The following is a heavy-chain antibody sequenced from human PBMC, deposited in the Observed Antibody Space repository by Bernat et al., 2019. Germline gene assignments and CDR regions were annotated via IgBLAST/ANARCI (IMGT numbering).Heavy chain of an antibody. J-gene: IGHJ1*01. Sequence: QVQLQESGPGLVMPSQTLSLTCTFSGGTISSGGYYWNWIRQHPGKGLEWIGYISYSGSTYYNPSLKSRVTISEDTSKEQFSLKLTSVTAADTAVYYCSRYRDAYKRPENVQHWGQGTLVTGYS. CDR3: SRYRDAYKRPENVQH. D-gene: IGHD5-24*01. V-gene: IGHV4-31*03. CDR1: GGTISSGGYY. CDR2: ISYSGST.